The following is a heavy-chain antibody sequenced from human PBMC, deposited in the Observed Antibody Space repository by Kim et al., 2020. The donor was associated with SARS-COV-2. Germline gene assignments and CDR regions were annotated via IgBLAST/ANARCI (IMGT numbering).Heavy chain of an antibody. Sequence: SETLSLTCTVSGGSISSYYWSWIRQPPGKGLEWIGYIYYSGSTNYNPSLKSRVTISVDTSKNQFSLKLSSVTAADTAVYYCARAPRITMVRGVITWIDAFDIWSQGTMVTVHS. CDR2: IYYSGST. CDR1: GGSISSYY. CDR3: ARAPRITMVRGVITWIDAFDI. V-gene: IGHV4-59*01. D-gene: IGHD3-10*01. J-gene: IGHJ3*02.